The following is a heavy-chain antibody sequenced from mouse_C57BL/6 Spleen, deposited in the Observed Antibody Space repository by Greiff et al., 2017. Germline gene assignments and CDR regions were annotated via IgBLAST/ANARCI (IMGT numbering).Heavy chain of an antibody. V-gene: IGHV5-16*01. CDR1: GFTFSDYY. CDR3: AREGPSVFDV. Sequence: EVQLVESEGGLVQPGSSMKLSCTASGFTFSDYYMAWVRQVPEKGLEWVANFNYDGSSTYYLDSLKSRFIISRDNAKNILYLQMSSLKSEDTDTYYCAREGPSVFDVWGTGTTVTVSS. J-gene: IGHJ1*03. CDR2: FNYDGSST.